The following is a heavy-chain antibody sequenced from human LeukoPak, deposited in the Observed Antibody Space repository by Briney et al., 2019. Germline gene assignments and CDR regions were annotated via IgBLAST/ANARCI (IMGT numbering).Heavy chain of an antibody. Sequence: PGGSLRLSCAASGFTVSSNYMSWVRQAPGKGLEWVSAISGSGGSTYYADSVKGRFTISRDNSKNTLYLQMNSLRAEDTAVYYCAKVPTPVYYYYYGMDVWGQGTTVTVSS. CDR1: GFTVSSNY. D-gene: IGHD4-23*01. CDR2: ISGSGGST. J-gene: IGHJ6*02. V-gene: IGHV3-23*01. CDR3: AKVPTPVYYYYYGMDV.